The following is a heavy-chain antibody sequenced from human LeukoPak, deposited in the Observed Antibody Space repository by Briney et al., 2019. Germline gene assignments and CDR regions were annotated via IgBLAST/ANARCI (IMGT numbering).Heavy chain of an antibody. J-gene: IGHJ4*02. D-gene: IGHD3-22*01. CDR3: AKVADRTATYYYDSSGYRKNRDY. CDR1: GFSFSSYN. V-gene: IGHV3-23*01. Sequence: GGSLRLSCAASGFSFSSYNMSWVRQAPGKGLEWVSGISGSGGSTYYADSVKGRFTISRDNSKNTLYLQMNSLRAEDTAVYYCAKVADRTATYYYDSSGYRKNRDYWGQGTLVTVSS. CDR2: ISGSGGST.